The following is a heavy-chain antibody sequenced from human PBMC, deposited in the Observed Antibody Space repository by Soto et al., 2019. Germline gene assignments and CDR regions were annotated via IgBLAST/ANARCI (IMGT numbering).Heavy chain of an antibody. J-gene: IGHJ2*01. D-gene: IGHD2-15*01. CDR1: GFTFSSYD. Sequence: GGSLRLSCAASGFTFSSYDMHWVRQATGKGLEWVSAIGTAGDTYYPGSVKGRFTISRENAKNSLYLQMNSLRAGDTAVYYCARDPGVHCSGGSCYSEWYFDLWGRGTLVTVSS. CDR3: ARDPGVHCSGGSCYSEWYFDL. CDR2: IGTAGDT. V-gene: IGHV3-13*01.